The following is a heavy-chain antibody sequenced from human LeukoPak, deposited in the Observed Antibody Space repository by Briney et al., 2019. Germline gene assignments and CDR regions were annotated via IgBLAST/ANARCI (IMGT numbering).Heavy chain of an antibody. CDR1: AGSISSSIYY. Sequence: SETLSLTCTVSAGSISSSIYYWGWIRQPPGKGLEWIGSIYYSGSTHYNPSLKGRVTISVDTSKNQFSLKLSSVTAADTAVYYCARGTYYDFWSGYYNPNYFDYWGQETLVTVSS. CDR3: ARGTYYDFWSGYYNPNYFDY. CDR2: IYYSGST. J-gene: IGHJ4*02. D-gene: IGHD3-3*01. V-gene: IGHV4-39*07.